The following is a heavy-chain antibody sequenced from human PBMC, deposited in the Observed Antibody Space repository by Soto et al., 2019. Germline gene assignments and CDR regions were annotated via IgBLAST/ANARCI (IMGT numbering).Heavy chain of an antibody. J-gene: IGHJ2*01. Sequence: GGSLRLSSVAPGVTFKDYGMHWVRQAPGKGLEWVAVISYDGKQTYYADSVKGRFTISKDKSKRTLFLQMNSLRVDDTAVYYCARDGWGSNWYCDLWGRGTLVTVSS. D-gene: IGHD3-16*01. V-gene: IGHV3-30*03. CDR2: ISYDGKQT. CDR1: GVTFKDYG. CDR3: ARDGWGSNWYCDL.